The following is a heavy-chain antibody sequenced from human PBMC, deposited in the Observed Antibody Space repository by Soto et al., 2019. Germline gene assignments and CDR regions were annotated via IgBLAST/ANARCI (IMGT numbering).Heavy chain of an antibody. CDR2: IIPIFRTP. J-gene: IGHJ6*02. V-gene: IGHV1-69*12. D-gene: IGHD1-1*01. CDR3: ARDKGRGQLGGNYYYALDV. Sequence: QVQLVQSGAEVLKPGSSVKLSCKTSGDTFDTFAISWVRQAPGQGLEWMGGIIPIFRTPDYTQKFQGRVTITADVPTSTAYMGQSSLRSEDTAVYYGARDKGRGQLGGNYYYALDVWGQGTTVTVSS. CDR1: GDTFDTFA.